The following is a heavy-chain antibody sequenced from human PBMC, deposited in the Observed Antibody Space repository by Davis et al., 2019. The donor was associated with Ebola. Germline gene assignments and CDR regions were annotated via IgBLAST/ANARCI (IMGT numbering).Heavy chain of an antibody. J-gene: IGHJ4*02. CDR2: IYHSGST. Sequence: MPSETLSLTCAVSGGSISSGGYSWSWIRQPPGKGLEWIGYIYHSGSTYYNPSLKSRVTISVDTSKNQFSLKLSSVTAADTAVYYCAGGRFLEWLFDYWGQGTLVTVSS. V-gene: IGHV4-30-2*01. CDR1: GGSISSGGYS. CDR3: AGGRFLEWLFDY. D-gene: IGHD3-3*01.